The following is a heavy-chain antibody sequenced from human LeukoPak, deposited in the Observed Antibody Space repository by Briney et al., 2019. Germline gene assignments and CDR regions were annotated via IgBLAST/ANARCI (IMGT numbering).Heavy chain of an antibody. CDR1: GGSISSSSYY. CDR2: IYYSGST. J-gene: IGHJ4*02. V-gene: IGHV4-39*02. Sequence: SETLSLTCTVSGGSISSSSYYWGWIRQPPGKGLEWIGSIYYSGSTYDNPSLKSRVTISVDTSKNQFSLKLSSVTAADTAVYYCARETSDYGSGSYYNLDYWGQGTLVTVSS. CDR3: ARETSDYGSGSYYNLDY. D-gene: IGHD3-10*01.